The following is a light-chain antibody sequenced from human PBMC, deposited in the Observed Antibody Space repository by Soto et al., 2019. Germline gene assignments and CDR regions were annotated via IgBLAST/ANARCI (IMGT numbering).Light chain of an antibody. V-gene: IGLV2-14*01. CDR2: EVR. Sequence: QSALTQPASVSGSLGQSITISCTGSNRDIGAYNLVSWYQQYPDTAPKLIIYEVRNRPSGVSYRFTGSRSGNTASLTISALQADDVSTFYCSSYTTTSTLLFGGGTKVTVL. CDR3: SSYTTTSTLL. J-gene: IGLJ3*02. CDR1: NRDIGAYNL.